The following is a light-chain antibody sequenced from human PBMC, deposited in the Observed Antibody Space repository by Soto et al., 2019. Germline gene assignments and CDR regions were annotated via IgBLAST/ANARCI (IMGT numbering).Light chain of an antibody. CDR1: QSVSSNY. CDR3: QQYGSSPWT. Sequence: EIVLTQSPGTLSLSPGERATLSCRASQSVSSNYLAWYQQKPGQAPRLLIYGASSRTTGIPDRFSGSGSRTAFSLTITRLEPDDFAMYYYQQYGSSPWTFGQGTKVEIK. V-gene: IGKV3-20*01. CDR2: GAS. J-gene: IGKJ1*01.